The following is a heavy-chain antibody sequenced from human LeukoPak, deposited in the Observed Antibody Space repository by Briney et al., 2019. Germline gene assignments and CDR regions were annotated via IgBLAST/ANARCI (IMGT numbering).Heavy chain of an antibody. Sequence: GGSLRLSCAASGFTFSSYWMHWVRQAPGKGLEWVSHITGDGSSTSYVDSVKGRFTISRDNAKNTLYLQMNSLRIEDTAVYYCARDRIAVADNWFDPWGQGTLVTVSS. CDR3: ARDRIAVADNWFDP. CDR1: GFTFSSYW. CDR2: ITGDGSST. V-gene: IGHV3-74*01. J-gene: IGHJ5*02. D-gene: IGHD6-19*01.